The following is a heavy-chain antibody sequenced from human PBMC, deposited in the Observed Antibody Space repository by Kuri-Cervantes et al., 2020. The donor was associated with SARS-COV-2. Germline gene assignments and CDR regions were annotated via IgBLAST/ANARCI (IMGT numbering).Heavy chain of an antibody. D-gene: IGHD2-2*02. Sequence: ASVKVSCKASGYTFTSYYMHWVRQAPGQGLEWMGIINPSGGSTNYAQKFQGRVTMTRDASISTAYMELSRLRSDDTAAYYCARGGKYQLLYRCEYYFDYWGQGTLVTVSS. CDR3: ARGGKYQLLYRCEYYFDY. CDR1: GYTFTSYY. CDR2: INPSGGST. V-gene: IGHV1-2*02. J-gene: IGHJ4*02.